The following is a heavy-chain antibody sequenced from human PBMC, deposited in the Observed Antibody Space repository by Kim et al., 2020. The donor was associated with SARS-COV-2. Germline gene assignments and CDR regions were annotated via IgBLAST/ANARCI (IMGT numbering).Heavy chain of an antibody. CDR3: ARSRHVLRYFDWSIPNYYYYYGMDV. V-gene: IGHV4-61*02. J-gene: IGHJ6*02. D-gene: IGHD3-9*01. Sequence: SETLSLTCTVSGGSISSGSYYWSWIRQPAGKGLEWIGRIYTSGSTNYNPSLKSRVTISVDTSKNQFSLKLSSVTAADTAVYYCARSRHVLRYFDWSIPNYYYYYGMDVWGQGTTVTVSS. CDR2: IYTSGST. CDR1: GGSISSGSYY.